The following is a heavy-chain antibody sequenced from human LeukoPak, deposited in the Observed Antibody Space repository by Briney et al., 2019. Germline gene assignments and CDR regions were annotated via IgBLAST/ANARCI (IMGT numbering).Heavy chain of an antibody. V-gene: IGHV4-34*01. CDR3: ARRYSSSWVYFDY. CDR2: IDHSGST. Sequence: SETLSLTCAVYGGSFSGFYWNWIRQPPGKGLEWIGEIDHSGSTNYNPSLKSRVTISVDTSKNQFSLKLSSVTAADTAVYYCARRYSSSWVYFDYWGQGTLVTVSS. J-gene: IGHJ4*02. CDR1: GGSFSGFY. D-gene: IGHD6-13*01.